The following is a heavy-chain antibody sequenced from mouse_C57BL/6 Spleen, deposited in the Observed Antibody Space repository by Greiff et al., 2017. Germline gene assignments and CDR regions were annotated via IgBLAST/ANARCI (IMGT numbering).Heavy chain of an antibody. Sequence: VHVKQSGAELVRPGSSVKMSCKTSGYTFTSYGINWMKQRPEQGLEWIGYIYPRDGSTKYNEKFKGKATLTADKSSSTAYMQLNSLTSEDSAVYFCARSYGNYDYFDYWGQGTTLTVSS. CDR2: IYPRDGST. CDR3: ARSYGNYDYFDY. CDR1: GYTFTSYG. J-gene: IGHJ2*01. V-gene: IGHV1-58*01. D-gene: IGHD2-1*01.